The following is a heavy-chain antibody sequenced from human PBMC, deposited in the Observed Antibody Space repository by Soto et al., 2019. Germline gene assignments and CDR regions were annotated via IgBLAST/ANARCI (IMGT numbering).Heavy chain of an antibody. Sequence: QVQLQESGPGLVKPSETLSLTCNVSGDSITSHYWSWIRQSPGKGLEWVGYVYASGSTNYNPSLKSRVTMSMATSKNQFSLRLSSVTAADTAIYYCARLFGNYSPMYYFDYWGQGTLVTVSS. J-gene: IGHJ4*02. CDR1: GDSITSHY. D-gene: IGHD3-3*01. V-gene: IGHV4-59*08. CDR2: VYASGST. CDR3: ARLFGNYSPMYYFDY.